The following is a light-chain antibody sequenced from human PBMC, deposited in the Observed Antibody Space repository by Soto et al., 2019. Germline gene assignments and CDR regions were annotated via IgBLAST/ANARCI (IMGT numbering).Light chain of an antibody. CDR2: DVS. CDR3: CSYAGIYTLYV. J-gene: IGLJ1*01. CDR1: SSDVGGYNF. V-gene: IGLV2-11*01. Sequence: QSSLTQPRSVSGSPGQSVTISCTGTSSDVGGYNFVSWYQHHPGKAPKLLLYDVSERPSGVPDRFSGSKSGNTASLTISGLQAEDEADYYCCSYAGIYTLYVFGTGTKVTVL.